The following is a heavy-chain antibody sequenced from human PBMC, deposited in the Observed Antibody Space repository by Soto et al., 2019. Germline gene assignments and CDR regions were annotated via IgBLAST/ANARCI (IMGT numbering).Heavy chain of an antibody. CDR2: ISHGGTT. CDR3: ARGHTRRMTLGRGAEIMGKQLDS. J-gene: IGHJ4*02. D-gene: IGHD3-10*01. CDR1: GGSFTDYY. Sequence: QVHLQQWGAGLLKPSATLSLTCSVSGGSFTDYYWTWIRQPPGKPLEWIGAISHGGTTKDNPFRHSRVTMSVDTASHQLSLDLTSVTAPDTPVYYWARGHTRRMTLGRGAEIMGKQLDSWGQGNLVTVPS. V-gene: IGHV4-34*02.